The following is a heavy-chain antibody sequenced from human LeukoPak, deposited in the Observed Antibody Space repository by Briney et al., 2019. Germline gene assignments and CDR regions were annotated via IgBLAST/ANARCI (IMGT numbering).Heavy chain of an antibody. V-gene: IGHV3-30*02. J-gene: IGHJ4*02. CDR2: IQSNGRNK. D-gene: IGHD5-12*01. CDR1: GFIFSSDD. Sequence: GGSLRLSCAASGFIFSSDDMHWVRQAPGKGLEWVAGIQSNGRNKYYVDSVKGRFAISRDNSKITLYLQMNSLRAEDTAVYYCAKSYNGYESKPDYWGQGTLVTVSS. CDR3: AKSYNGYESKPDY.